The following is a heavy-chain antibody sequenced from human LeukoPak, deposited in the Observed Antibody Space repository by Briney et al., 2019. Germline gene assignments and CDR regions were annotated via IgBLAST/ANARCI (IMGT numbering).Heavy chain of an antibody. J-gene: IGHJ5*02. CDR1: GYSISSGYY. CDR3: ARDGTSCYTSGCWFDP. V-gene: IGHV4-38-2*02. D-gene: IGHD2-2*02. CDR2: IYHSGST. Sequence: SETLSLTCTVSGYSISSGYYWGWIRQPPGKGLEWIGSIYHSGSTYYNPSLKSRVTISVDTSKNQFSLKLSSVTAADTAVYYCARDGTSCYTSGCWFDPWGQGTLVTVSS.